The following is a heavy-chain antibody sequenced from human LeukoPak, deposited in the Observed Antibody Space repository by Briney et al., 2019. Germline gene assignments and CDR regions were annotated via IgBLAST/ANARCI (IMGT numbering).Heavy chain of an antibody. J-gene: IGHJ4*02. V-gene: IGHV3-7*01. CDR3: ARSDYGDYVGY. Sequence: GGSLRLSCSASGFTFNIYAMSWVRQAPGKGLEWVANIKQDGSEKYYVDSVKGRFTISRDNAKNSLYLQMNSLRAEDTAVYYCARSDYGDYVGYWGQGTLVTVSS. D-gene: IGHD4-17*01. CDR1: GFTFNIYA. CDR2: IKQDGSEK.